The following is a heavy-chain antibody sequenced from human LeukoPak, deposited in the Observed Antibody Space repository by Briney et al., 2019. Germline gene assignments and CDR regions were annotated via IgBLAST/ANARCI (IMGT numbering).Heavy chain of an antibody. CDR2: FYTSGST. D-gene: IGHD3-22*01. V-gene: IGHV4-61*02. CDR3: ARDEAEPYYYDSSGYYCH. Sequence: KSSETLSLACTVSGGSISSSSYYWSWIRQPAGKGLEWIGRFYTSGSTKYNPSLKSRVTMSEDTSKNQFSLKLSSVTAADTAVYYCARDEAEPYYYDSSGYYCHWGQGTLVTVSS. J-gene: IGHJ4*02. CDR1: GGSISSSSYY.